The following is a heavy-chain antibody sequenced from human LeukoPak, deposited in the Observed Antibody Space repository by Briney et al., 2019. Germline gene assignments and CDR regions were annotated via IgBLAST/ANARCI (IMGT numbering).Heavy chain of an antibody. D-gene: IGHD3-3*01. CDR2: ISYDGSNT. V-gene: IGHV3-30*01. CDR1: GFTFSSYA. J-gene: IGHJ6*03. CDR3: ARSFQYYDPLYYVDV. Sequence: QTGGSLRLSCAASGFTFSSYAMRWVRQAPGKGLEWVAVISYDGSNTYYADSVKGRFTISRDNSKNTLYLQMNSLRAEDTAVYYCARSFQYYDPLYYVDVWGKGTTVTVSS.